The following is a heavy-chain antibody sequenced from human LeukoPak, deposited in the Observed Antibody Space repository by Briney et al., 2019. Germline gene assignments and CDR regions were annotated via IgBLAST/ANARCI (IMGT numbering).Heavy chain of an antibody. CDR3: VKETNSGWYDY. J-gene: IGHJ4*02. D-gene: IGHD6-19*01. V-gene: IGHV3-23*01. CDR1: GFAFSIHV. CDR2: INGRGDSR. Sequence: GGSRRLSCAASGFAFSIHVMDWVRQAPGGGLEWASGINGRGDSRHYADSVRGRFTISRDNSKNTLQLQMNSLRVEDTAVYYCVKETNSGWYDYWGQGKRVSVSS.